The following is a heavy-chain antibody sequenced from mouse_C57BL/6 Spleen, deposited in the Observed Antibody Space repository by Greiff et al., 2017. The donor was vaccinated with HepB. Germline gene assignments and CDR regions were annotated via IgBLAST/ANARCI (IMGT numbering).Heavy chain of an antibody. CDR2: IDPEDGDT. CDR1: GFNIQDYY. V-gene: IGHV14-1*01. CDR3: TITTVVAPFAY. D-gene: IGHD1-1*01. Sequence: VQLKESGAELVRPGASVKLSCTAPGFNIQDYYMHWVKQRPEQGLEWIGRIDPEDGDTEYAPKFQGKATMTADTSSNTAYLQLSSLTSEDTAVYYCTITTVVAPFAYWGQGTLVTVSA. J-gene: IGHJ3*01.